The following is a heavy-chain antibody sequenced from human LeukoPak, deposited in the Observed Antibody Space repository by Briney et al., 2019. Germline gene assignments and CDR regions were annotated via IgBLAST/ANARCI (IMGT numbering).Heavy chain of an antibody. V-gene: IGHV3-30-3*01. CDR2: ISYDGSNK. D-gene: IGHD6-13*01. Sequence: GRSLRLSCAASGFTFSSYAMHWVRQAPGTGLEWVAVISYDGSNKYYADSVKGRFTISRDNSKNTLYLQMNSLRAEDTAVYYCARDRVTYSSSPVGYWGQGTLVTVSS. J-gene: IGHJ4*02. CDR3: ARDRVTYSSSPVGY. CDR1: GFTFSSYA.